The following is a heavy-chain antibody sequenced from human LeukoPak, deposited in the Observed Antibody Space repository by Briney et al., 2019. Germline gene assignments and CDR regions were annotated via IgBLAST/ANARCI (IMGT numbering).Heavy chain of an antibody. CDR1: GFTSSSYG. D-gene: IGHD7-27*01. V-gene: IGHV3-30*02. CDR2: IRYDGSNK. CDR3: AKDLIWGIRSFDY. Sequence: PGGSLRLSCAASGFTSSSYGMHWVRQAPGKGLEWVAFIRYDGSNKYYADSVKGRFTISRDNSKNTLYLQMNSLRAEDTAVYYCAKDLIWGIRSFDYWGQGTLVTVSS. J-gene: IGHJ4*02.